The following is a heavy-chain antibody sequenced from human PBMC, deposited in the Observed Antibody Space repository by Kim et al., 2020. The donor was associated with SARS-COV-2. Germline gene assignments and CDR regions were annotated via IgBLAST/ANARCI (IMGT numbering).Heavy chain of an antibody. V-gene: IGHV3-23*01. CDR1: GFIFSNYA. CDR2: ISAGGGNT. Sequence: GGSLRLSCTASGFIFSNYAMSWVRQAPGKGLEWVSSISAGGGNTYFAASVKGRFTVSRDNSKNTLYLQMNSLRVEDTALYYCAKDEYCSSPSCYAGRPYYFDWWGQGALDTLSS. CDR3: AKDEYCSSPSCYAGRPYYFDW. J-gene: IGHJ4*02. D-gene: IGHD2-2*01.